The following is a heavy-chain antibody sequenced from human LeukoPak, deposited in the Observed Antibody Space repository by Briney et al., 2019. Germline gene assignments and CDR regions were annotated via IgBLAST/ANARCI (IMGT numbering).Heavy chain of an antibody. J-gene: IGHJ1*01. V-gene: IGHV4-39*01. CDR2: IYYSGRT. CDR3: ARRRYYDSSGYLE. CDR1: GDSVSRSDSY. Sequence: SETLSLTCTIFGDSVSRSDSYWDWIRQPPGKGLEWIGTIYYSGRTYYSPSHKSRVTLSVDMSNNQFSLTLSSVTAADTALYFCARRRYYDSSGYLEWGQGTLVTVSS. D-gene: IGHD3-22*01.